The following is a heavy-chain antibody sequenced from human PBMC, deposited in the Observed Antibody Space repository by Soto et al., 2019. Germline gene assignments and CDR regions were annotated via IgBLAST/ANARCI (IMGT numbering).Heavy chain of an antibody. J-gene: IGHJ6*02. CDR1: GFTFKNFV. Sequence: LRLSCAASGFTFKNFVMHWVRQAPGKGLEWVAVISYDGTNKYYAESVKGRFTISRDNSKNTLYLHMNSLRGEDTALYYCAKDQSSIFRSGSGLDVWGQGTTVTVSS. D-gene: IGHD3-3*01. CDR2: ISYDGTNK. CDR3: AKDQSSIFRSGSGLDV. V-gene: IGHV3-30*18.